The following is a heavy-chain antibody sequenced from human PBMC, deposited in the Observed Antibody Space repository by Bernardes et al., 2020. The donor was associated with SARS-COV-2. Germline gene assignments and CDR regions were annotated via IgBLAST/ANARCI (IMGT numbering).Heavy chain of an antibody. J-gene: IGHJ4*02. Sequence: SETLSLTRTVSGGSISTYYWTWIRQPPGKGLEWIGYIYYSGSTSYNPSLRSRVTMSVDTSKNQLSLNLKSVTAADTAVYYCAGGGYYDSSLDYWGQGTLVTVSS. CDR3: AGGGYYDSSLDY. V-gene: IGHV4-59*01. CDR1: GGSISTYY. D-gene: IGHD3-22*01. CDR2: IYYSGST.